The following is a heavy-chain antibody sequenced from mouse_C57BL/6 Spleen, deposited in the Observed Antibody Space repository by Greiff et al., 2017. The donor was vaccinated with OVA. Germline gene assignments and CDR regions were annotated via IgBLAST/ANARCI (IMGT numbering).Heavy chain of an antibody. CDR3: ARALITTDYAMDY. CDR2: ISDGGSYT. V-gene: IGHV5-4*03. Sequence: EVNLVESGGGLVKPGGSLKLSCAASGFTFSSYAMSWVRQTPEKRLEWVATISDGGSYTYYPDNVKGRFTISRDNAKNNLYLQMSHLKSEDTAMYYCARALITTDYAMDYWGQGTSVTVSS. CDR1: GFTFSSYA. D-gene: IGHD1-1*01. J-gene: IGHJ4*01.